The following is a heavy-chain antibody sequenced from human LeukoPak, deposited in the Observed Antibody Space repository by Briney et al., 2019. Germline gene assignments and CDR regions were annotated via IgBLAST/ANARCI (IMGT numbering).Heavy chain of an antibody. CDR2: INPSGGST. CDR3: ARPKRGYYYDSSGAYNWFDP. D-gene: IGHD3-22*01. J-gene: IGHJ5*02. Sequence: ASVKVSCKASGYTFTSYYMHWVRQAPGQGLEWMGIINPSGGSTSYAQKFQGRVTMTRDTSTSTVYMELSSLRSEDTAVYYCARPKRGYYYDSSGAYNWFDPWGQGTLVTVSS. CDR1: GYTFTSYY. V-gene: IGHV1-46*01.